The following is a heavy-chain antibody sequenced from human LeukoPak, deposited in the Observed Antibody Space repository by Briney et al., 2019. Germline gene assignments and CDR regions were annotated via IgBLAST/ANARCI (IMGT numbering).Heavy chain of an antibody. CDR2: IYYSGST. J-gene: IGHJ4*02. CDR1: GGSISSSSYY. V-gene: IGHV4-39*07. Sequence: SSETLSLTCTVSGGSISSSSYYWGWIRQPPGRGLEWIGSIYYSGSTYYNPSLKSRVTISVDTSKNQFSLKLSSVTAADTAVYYCARGDQLGKTYYDFWPRGYYFDYWGQGTLVTVSS. D-gene: IGHD3-3*01. CDR3: ARGDQLGKTYYDFWPRGYYFDY.